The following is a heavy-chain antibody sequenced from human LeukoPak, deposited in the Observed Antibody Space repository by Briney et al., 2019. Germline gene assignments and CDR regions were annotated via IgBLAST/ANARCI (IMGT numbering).Heavy chain of an antibody. CDR3: ARSGGTWSYNY. CDR2: IYYSGST. CDR1: GGSISSSSYY. Sequence: SETLSLTCTVSGGSISSSSYYWGWLRQPPGKGLEWIGSIYYSGSTHYNPSLKSRVTISADTSKNQFSLTLTSVTAADTAVYYCARSGGTWSYNYWGQGTLVTVSS. V-gene: IGHV4-39*07. J-gene: IGHJ4*02. D-gene: IGHD1-26*01.